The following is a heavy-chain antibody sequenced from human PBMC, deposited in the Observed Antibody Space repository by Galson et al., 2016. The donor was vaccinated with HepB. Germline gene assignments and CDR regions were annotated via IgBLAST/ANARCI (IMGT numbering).Heavy chain of an antibody. J-gene: IGHJ4*02. D-gene: IGHD3-10*01. CDR2: ISSTYNFI. CDR3: ARETHLAVPTKPDYLDS. Sequence: SLRLSCAASGFTFSKHNMNWVRQAPGKGLEWVSFISSTYNFIYYADSVRGRFTISRDNARNSLYLQMNSLRAEDTAVYYCARETHLAVPTKPDYLDSWGQESLVTVS. CDR1: GFTFSKHN. V-gene: IGHV3-21*01.